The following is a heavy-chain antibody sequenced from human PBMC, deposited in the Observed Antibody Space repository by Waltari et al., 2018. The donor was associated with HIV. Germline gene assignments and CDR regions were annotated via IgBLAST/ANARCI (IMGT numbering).Heavy chain of an antibody. CDR1: GFSLSTPGMC. Sequence: QVTLRESGPALVKPTQTLTLTCAVSGFSLSTPGMCMSWIRQPPGKALEWLVRIDWNDAKFYSTSLRTRLTVSKDTSKNQVVLTMTNMDPLDTATYYCARIRGSIAAGGGTKDGFDIWGQGTMVTVSS. J-gene: IGHJ3*02. CDR3: ARIRGSIAAGGGTKDGFDI. V-gene: IGHV2-70*17. CDR2: IDWNDAK. D-gene: IGHD6-13*01.